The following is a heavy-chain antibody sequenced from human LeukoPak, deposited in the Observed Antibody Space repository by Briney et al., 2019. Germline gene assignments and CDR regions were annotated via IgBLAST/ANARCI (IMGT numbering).Heavy chain of an antibody. CDR1: GFTFSSFA. D-gene: IGHD2-2*01. V-gene: IGHV3-30-3*01. CDR3: AKDYQYCSSTSCPRYYYMDV. J-gene: IGHJ6*03. CDR2: ISYDGSNK. Sequence: GGSLRLSCAASGFTFSSFAMHWVRQAPGKGLEWVAVISYDGSNKYYADSVKGRFTISRDNSKNTLYLQMNSLRAEDTAVYYCAKDYQYCSSTSCPRYYYMDVWGKGTTVTVSS.